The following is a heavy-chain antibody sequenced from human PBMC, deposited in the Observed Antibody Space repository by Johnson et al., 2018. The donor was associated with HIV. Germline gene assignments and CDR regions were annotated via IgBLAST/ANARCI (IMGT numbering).Heavy chain of an antibody. Sequence: QVQLVESGGGVVQPGRSLRLSCAASGFTFSSYAMHWVRQAPGKGLEWVAVISYDGSNKYYADSVKGRFTISRDNSKNTLYLQMDSLRPEDTAVYYCARGRKDIEAADGLDNDAFDMWGQGTLVTVSS. CDR3: ARGRKDIEAADGLDNDAFDM. CDR1: GFTFSSYA. J-gene: IGHJ3*02. V-gene: IGHV3-30-3*01. D-gene: IGHD5-12*01. CDR2: ISYDGSNK.